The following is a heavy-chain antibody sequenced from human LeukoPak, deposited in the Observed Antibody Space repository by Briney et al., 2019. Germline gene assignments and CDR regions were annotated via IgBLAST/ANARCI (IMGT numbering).Heavy chain of an antibody. CDR1: GYTFTSYY. J-gene: IGHJ4*02. D-gene: IGHD5-18*01. V-gene: IGHV1-46*01. CDR2: INPSGGST. Sequence: ASVKVSCKASGYTFTSYYMHWVRQAPGQGLEWMGIINPSGGSTSYAQKFQGRVTMTRDTSTSTVYMELSSLRSEDTAVYYCARELEAGDTAMAKDYWGQGTLVTVSS. CDR3: ARELEAGDTAMAKDY.